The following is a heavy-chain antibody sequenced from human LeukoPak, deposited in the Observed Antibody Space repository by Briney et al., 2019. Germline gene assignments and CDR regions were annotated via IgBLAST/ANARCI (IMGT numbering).Heavy chain of an antibody. V-gene: IGHV4-30-4*01. D-gene: IGHD1-1*01. CDR1: GGSISSGDYY. J-gene: IGHJ5*02. Sequence: SETLSLTCTVSGGSISSGDYYWSWIRQPPGKGLEWIGYIYYSGSTYYNPSLKSRVTLSLDTSKNQFSLKLRSVTAADTAVYYCARQRYTDWFDPWGQGTLVTVSS. CDR2: IYYSGST. CDR3: ARQRYTDWFDP.